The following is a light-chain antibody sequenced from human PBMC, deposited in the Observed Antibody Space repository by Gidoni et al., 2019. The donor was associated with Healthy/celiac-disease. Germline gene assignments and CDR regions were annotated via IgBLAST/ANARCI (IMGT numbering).Light chain of an antibody. CDR1: QSISSY. CDR2: AAS. J-gene: IGKJ3*01. Sequence: DIQMTQSPSSLSASVGDRVTITCRASQSISSYLNWYQQKPGKAPKLLIYAASSLQSGVPSRFSGSGSGTDFTLTISSLQPEDFATYCCQQSCSPGEITFGPGTKVDIK. CDR3: QQSCSPGEIT. V-gene: IGKV1-39*01.